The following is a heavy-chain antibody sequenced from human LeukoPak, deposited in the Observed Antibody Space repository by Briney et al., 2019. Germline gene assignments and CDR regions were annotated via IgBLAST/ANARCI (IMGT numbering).Heavy chain of an antibody. CDR2: IFYSGST. J-gene: IGHJ4*02. Sequence: PSETLSLTCTVSGGSFSSSSYYWVWIRQPPGMGLEWIVSIFYSGSTYYNPSLESRVTISIDTSKNQFSLKLSFVTAADTAVYYCARRWYDTSAGAFDYWGQGTLVTVSS. D-gene: IGHD3-22*01. CDR1: GGSFSSSSYY. V-gene: IGHV4-39*01. CDR3: ARRWYDTSAGAFDY.